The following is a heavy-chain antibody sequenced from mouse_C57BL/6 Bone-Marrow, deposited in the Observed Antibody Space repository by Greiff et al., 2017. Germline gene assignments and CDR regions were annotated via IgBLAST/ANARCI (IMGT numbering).Heavy chain of an antibody. Sequence: EVTVVESGGGLVKPGGSLKLSCAASGFTFSDYGMHWVRQAPEKGLEWVAYISSGSSNIYYADTVKGRFTIARDTAKNTLFLQMTSLRSEDTAMYYCARTQYYGSSYAWFDYGGQGTLVTVSA. CDR1: GFTFSDYG. CDR3: ARTQYYGSSYAWFDY. CDR2: ISSGSSNI. D-gene: IGHD1-1*01. J-gene: IGHJ3*01. V-gene: IGHV5-17*01.